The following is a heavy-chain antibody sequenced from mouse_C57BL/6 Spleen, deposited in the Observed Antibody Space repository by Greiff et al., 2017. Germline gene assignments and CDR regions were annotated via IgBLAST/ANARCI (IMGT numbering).Heavy chain of an antibody. D-gene: IGHD1-1*01. CDR3: ARGSTTNWYFDV. CDR1: GYTFTDSE. V-gene: IGHV1-15*01. Sequence: VQLQQSGAELVRPGASVTLSCKASGYTFTDSEMHWVKQTPVHGLEWIGAIDPETGGTAYNQKFTGTAILNADKSSSTAYMELRSLPSEDSAVYYCARGSTTNWYFDVWGTGTTGTVSS. J-gene: IGHJ1*03. CDR2: IDPETGGT.